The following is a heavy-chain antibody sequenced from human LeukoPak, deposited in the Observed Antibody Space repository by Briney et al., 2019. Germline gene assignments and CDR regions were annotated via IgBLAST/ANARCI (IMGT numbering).Heavy chain of an antibody. Sequence: SETLSLTCAVSGGSLSSSNWWSWVRQPPGKGLEWIGEIYHSGSTNYNPSLKSRVTISVDKSKNQFSLKLSSVTAADTAVYYCARGGYDSSGYYPPYYYYYMDVWGKGTTVTVSS. CDR3: ARGGYDSSGYYPPYYYYYMDV. CDR1: GGSLSSSNW. CDR2: IYHSGST. D-gene: IGHD3-22*01. V-gene: IGHV4-4*02. J-gene: IGHJ6*03.